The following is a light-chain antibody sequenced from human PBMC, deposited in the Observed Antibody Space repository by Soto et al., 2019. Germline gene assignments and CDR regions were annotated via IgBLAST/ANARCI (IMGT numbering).Light chain of an antibody. CDR1: SSDVGGYKY. J-gene: IGLJ1*01. CDR2: EVS. CDR3: SSYTSSSPCV. V-gene: IGLV2-14*01. Sequence: QSALTQPASVSGSPGQSITISCTGTSSDVGGYKYVSWYQQHPGKAPKLMIYEVSNRPSGVSNRFSGSKSGNVASLTISGLQAEDEADYYCSSYTSSSPCVFGNGTKVTVL.